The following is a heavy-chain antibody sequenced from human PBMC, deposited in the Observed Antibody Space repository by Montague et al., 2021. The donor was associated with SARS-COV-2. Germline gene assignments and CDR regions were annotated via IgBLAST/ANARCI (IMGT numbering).Heavy chain of an antibody. V-gene: IGHV4-39*07. CDR3: ARVGRQQLVRLSGMDV. D-gene: IGHD6-13*01. Sequence: SETLSLTCTVSGGSISSSSYYWGWIRQPPGKGLEWIGSINYSGSTYYNLSLKSRVTISVDTSKNQFSLKLSSVTAADTAVYYCARVGRQQLVRLSGMDVWGQGTTVTVSS. CDR2: INYSGST. CDR1: GGSISSSSYY. J-gene: IGHJ6*02.